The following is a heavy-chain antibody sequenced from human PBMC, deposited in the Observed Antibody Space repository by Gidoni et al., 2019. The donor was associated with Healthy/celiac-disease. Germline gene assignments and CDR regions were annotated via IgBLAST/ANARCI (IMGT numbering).Heavy chain of an antibody. Sequence: QVQLQQWGAGLLKPSETLSLTCAVYGGSFSGSYWSWIRQPPGKGLDWIGEINHSGSTNYNPSLKSRVTISVDTSKNQFSLKLSSVTAADTAVYYCARTGTYYYGSGSSNNWFDPWGQGTLVTVSS. D-gene: IGHD3-10*01. J-gene: IGHJ5*02. V-gene: IGHV4-34*01. CDR3: ARTGTYYYGSGSSNNWFDP. CDR2: INHSGST. CDR1: GGSFSGSY.